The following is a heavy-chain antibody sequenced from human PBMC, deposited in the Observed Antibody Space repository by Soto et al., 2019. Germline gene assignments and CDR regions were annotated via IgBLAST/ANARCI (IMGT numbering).Heavy chain of an antibody. CDR2: ISAYSGDT. CDR1: GYNFTSYG. V-gene: IGHV1-18*01. J-gene: IGHJ3*02. Sequence: QAQLVQSGAEVKKPGASVKVSCKASGYNFTSYGISWVRQAPGQGLEWMGWISAYSGDTRNIQKFQGRVTMTRNRSTSTAYMELRSLRSDGTAVYYCATVAGAFDIWGQGTMVIVSS. CDR3: ATVAGAFDI. D-gene: IGHD6-19*01.